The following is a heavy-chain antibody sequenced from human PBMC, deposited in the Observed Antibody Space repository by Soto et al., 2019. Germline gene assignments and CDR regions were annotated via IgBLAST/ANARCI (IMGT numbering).Heavy chain of an antibody. CDR1: GGSISSSNW. V-gene: IGHV4-4*03. CDR3: ARRGQSLAPTIDD. CDR2: IYHSGST. D-gene: IGHD4-4*01. Sequence: PETLSLTCAVSGGSISSSNWWSRVRQPPGKGLEWIGEIYHSGSTNYNPSLKSRVTISVDKSKNQFSLKLSSVAAADTAVYYCARRGQSLAPTIDDWGQGTLVTVSS. J-gene: IGHJ4*02.